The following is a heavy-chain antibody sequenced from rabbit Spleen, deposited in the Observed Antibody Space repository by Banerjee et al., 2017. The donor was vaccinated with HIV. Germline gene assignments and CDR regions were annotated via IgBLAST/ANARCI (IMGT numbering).Heavy chain of an antibody. CDR2: IYGGDSHST. D-gene: IGHD3-1*01. J-gene: IGHJ6*01. CDR3: TRGGPSAGDGMNL. CDR1: GFSFSNKAV. V-gene: IGHV1S45*01. Sequence: QEQLLESGGGLVKPEGSLKLSCTASGFSFSNKAVMCWVRQAPGKGLEWIACIYGGDSHSTAYASWAKGQFTISKTSSTTVTLQMTRLTAADTATYFCTRGGPSAGDGMNLWGQGTLVTVS.